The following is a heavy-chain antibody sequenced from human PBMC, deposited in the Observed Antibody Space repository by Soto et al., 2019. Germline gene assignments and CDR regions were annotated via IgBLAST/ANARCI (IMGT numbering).Heavy chain of an antibody. CDR3: AREFYDSSGYYYPRIDY. D-gene: IGHD3-22*01. CDR2: ISSSSSTI. J-gene: IGHJ4*02. Sequence: EVQLVESGGGLVQPGGSLRLSCAASGFTFSSYSMNWVRQAPGKGLEWVSYISSSSSTIYYADSVKGRFTISRDNAKNSLYLQMNSLRDEDTAVYYCAREFYDSSGYYYPRIDYWGQGTLVIVSS. V-gene: IGHV3-48*02. CDR1: GFTFSSYS.